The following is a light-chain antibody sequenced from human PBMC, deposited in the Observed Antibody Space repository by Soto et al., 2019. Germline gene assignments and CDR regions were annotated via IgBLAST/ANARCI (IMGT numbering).Light chain of an antibody. J-gene: IGKJ1*01. CDR2: GAS. CDR1: QSVGSV. CDR3: QQYNNWPRT. V-gene: IGKV3-15*01. Sequence: EKVMRQSPATLSVSPGQRATLSCRASQSVGSVLAWYQQKPGQAPRLLIYGASTRATGIPARFSGSGSGTEFTLTISSLPSEDFAVYHCQQYNNWPRTFGQGTKVEIK.